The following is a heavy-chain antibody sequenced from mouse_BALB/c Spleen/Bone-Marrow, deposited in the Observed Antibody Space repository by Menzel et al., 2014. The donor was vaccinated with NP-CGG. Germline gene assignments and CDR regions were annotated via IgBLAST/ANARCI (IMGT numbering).Heavy chain of an antibody. J-gene: IGHJ4*01. CDR3: ARLGYYGMMAF. CDR2: INPESSTI. V-gene: IGHV4-1*02. Sequence: EVKVEESGGGLVQPGGSLKLSCAVSGFDFXRYWMSWVRQAPGKGLEWIGEINPESSTINYTPSLKDKFIISRDNAKSTLYLQMSKVRSEDTALYYCARLGYYGMMAFWGQGTSVTVSS. D-gene: IGHD1-1*01. CDR1: GFDFXRYW.